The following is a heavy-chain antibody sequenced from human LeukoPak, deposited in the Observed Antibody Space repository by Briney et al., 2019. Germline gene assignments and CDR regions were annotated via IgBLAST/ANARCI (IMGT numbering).Heavy chain of an antibody. CDR3: AREVIRDFWSGYYTGPPQRGDY. CDR1: GGSISSSSYY. V-gene: IGHV4-61*01. J-gene: IGHJ4*02. D-gene: IGHD3-3*01. Sequence: SETLSLTCTVSGGSISSSSYYWSWIRQPPRKGLEWIGYIHYTGSTNYNPSLKSRVTISVDTSKNQFSLKLSSVTAADTAVYYCAREVIRDFWSGYYTGPPQRGDYWGQGTLVTVSS. CDR2: IHYTGST.